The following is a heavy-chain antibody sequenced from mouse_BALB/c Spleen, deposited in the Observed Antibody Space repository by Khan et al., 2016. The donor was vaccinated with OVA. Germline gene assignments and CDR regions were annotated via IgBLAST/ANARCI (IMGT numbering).Heavy chain of an antibody. CDR3: ARIYGGDFDY. D-gene: IGHD1-1*01. CDR1: GYSITSDYA. CDR2: ISYSGNT. Sequence: EVQLQESGPGLVKPSQSLSLTCTVTGYSITSDYAWNWIRQFPGNKLEWMCYISYSGNTKYNPSLKSRISIPRDTSKNQFYLQLNSVTIEDTATYFCARIYGGDFDYWGQGTTLTVSS. J-gene: IGHJ2*01. V-gene: IGHV3-2*02.